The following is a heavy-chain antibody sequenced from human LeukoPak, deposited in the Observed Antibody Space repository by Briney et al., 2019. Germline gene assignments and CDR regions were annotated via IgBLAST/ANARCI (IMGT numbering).Heavy chain of an antibody. V-gene: IGHV1-3*01. CDR2: INAGNGNT. Sequence: ASVKVSCKASGYTFTSYAVHWVRQAPGQRLEWMGWINAGNGNTKYSQKFQGRVTITRDTSASTAYMELSSLRSEDTAVYYCAGDGARPRYYGMDVWGQGTTVTVSS. CDR3: AGDGARPRYYGMDV. CDR1: GYTFTSYA. J-gene: IGHJ6*02. D-gene: IGHD3-16*01.